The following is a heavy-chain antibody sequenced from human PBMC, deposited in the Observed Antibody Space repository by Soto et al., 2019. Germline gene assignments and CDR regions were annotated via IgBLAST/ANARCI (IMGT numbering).Heavy chain of an antibody. CDR3: ARENSSGYYIPYYYYYYGMDV. CDR1: GFSFSSYS. J-gene: IGHJ6*02. D-gene: IGHD3-22*01. Sequence: GGSLRLSCAASGFSFSSYSMHWVRQAPGKGLEWVAVVSFDGSNKYYADSVKGRITISRDNSKDTLYLQMNSLRAEDTAVYYCARENSSGYYIPYYYYYYGMDVWGQGTTVTVSS. CDR2: VSFDGSNK. V-gene: IGHV3-30-3*01.